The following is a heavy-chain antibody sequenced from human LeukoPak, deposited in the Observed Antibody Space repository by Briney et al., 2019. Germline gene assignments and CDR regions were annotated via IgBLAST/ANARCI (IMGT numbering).Heavy chain of an antibody. CDR1: GFTFNSYG. CDR3: AREHTTVTSLRDY. J-gene: IGHJ4*02. D-gene: IGHD4-17*01. Sequence: PGRSLRLSCAASGFTFNSYGIHWVRQAPGKGLEWVAVIWYDGNNKYYADSVKGRFTISRDSSKNTMYLQMNSLRAEDTAVYYCAREHTTVTSLRDYWGQGTLVTVSS. CDR2: IWYDGNNK. V-gene: IGHV3-33*01.